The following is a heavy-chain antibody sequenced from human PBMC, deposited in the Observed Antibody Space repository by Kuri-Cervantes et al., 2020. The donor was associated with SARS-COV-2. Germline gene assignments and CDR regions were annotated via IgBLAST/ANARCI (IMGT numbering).Heavy chain of an antibody. V-gene: IGHV1-2*02. J-gene: IGHJ3*02. Sequence: ASVKVSCKASRYTFTAYYIHWVRQAPGQGLEWMGWINPNSGDTNYAQKLQGRVTMTTDTSTSTAYMELRSLRSDDTAVYYCARASLTVDAFDIWGQGTMVTVSS. CDR1: RYTFTAYY. CDR2: INPNSGDT. CDR3: ARASLTVDAFDI. D-gene: IGHD4/OR15-4a*01.